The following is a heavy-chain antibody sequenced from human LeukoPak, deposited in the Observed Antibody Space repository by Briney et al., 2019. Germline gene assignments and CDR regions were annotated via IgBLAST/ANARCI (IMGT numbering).Heavy chain of an antibody. Sequence: SVKVSCKASGGTFISYAISWVRQAPGQGLEWMGGIIPIFGTANYAQKFQGRVTITADESTSTAYMELSGLRSEDTAVYYCARKVSPPLGYYGMDVWGQGTTVTVSS. J-gene: IGHJ6*02. CDR2: IIPIFGTA. CDR1: GGTFISYA. CDR3: ARKVSPPLGYYGMDV. V-gene: IGHV1-69*13. D-gene: IGHD5/OR15-5a*01.